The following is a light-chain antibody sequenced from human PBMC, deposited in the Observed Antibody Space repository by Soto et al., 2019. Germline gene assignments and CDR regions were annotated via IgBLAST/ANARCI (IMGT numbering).Light chain of an antibody. CDR1: QSLNTR. J-gene: IGKJ4*01. Sequence: RVTMSAFAVSASIGDRVTLTCRASQSLNTRLAWYQRRAGKVPKLLIYDAYTLESGVQSRFSGGGSGTEFTLTINIQADDGLATYTGQSSKIHTTFGGGTKVDI. V-gene: IGKV1-5*01. CDR3: QSSKIHTT. CDR2: DAY.